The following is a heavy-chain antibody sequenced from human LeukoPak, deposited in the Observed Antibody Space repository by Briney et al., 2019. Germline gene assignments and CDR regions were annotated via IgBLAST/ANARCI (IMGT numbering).Heavy chain of an antibody. CDR2: INPSGGST. J-gene: IGHJ4*02. CDR1: GYTFTTYY. CDR3: ARGRATQTPREDY. V-gene: IGHV1-46*01. D-gene: IGHD1-26*01. Sequence: ASVKVSCKASGYTFTTYYVHWVRQAPGQGLEWMGIINPSGGSTTYAQKFRGRLTMTRDMSTSTAYMELSSLRSEDTAVYYCARGRATQTPREDYWGQGTLVTVSS.